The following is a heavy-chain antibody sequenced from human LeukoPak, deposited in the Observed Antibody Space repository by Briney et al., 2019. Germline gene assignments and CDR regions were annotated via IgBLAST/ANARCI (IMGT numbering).Heavy chain of an antibody. V-gene: IGHV3-30*03. J-gene: IGHJ3*02. D-gene: IGHD1-7*01. CDR1: GFTFSSYG. CDR2: ISYDGSNK. CDR3: ATGITGTSGKIYAFDI. Sequence: GRSLRLSCAASGFTFSSYGMHWVRQAPGKGLEWVAVISYDGSNKYYADSVKGRFTISRDNSKNTLYLQMNSLRAEDTAVYYCATGITGTSGKIYAFDIWGQGTMVTVSS.